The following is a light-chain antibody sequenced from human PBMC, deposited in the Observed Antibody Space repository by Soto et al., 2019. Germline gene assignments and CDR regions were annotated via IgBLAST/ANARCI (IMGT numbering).Light chain of an antibody. J-gene: IGKJ4*01. CDR1: QSVSSSY. CDR3: QQYGSSPFT. CDR2: GAS. Sequence: EIALTQSPGTLSLSPGERATLSCRASQSVSSSYLAWYQQKPGQAPRLLIYGASSRATGILDRFSGSGSGTDFTLTISRLEPEDVAVYYCQQYGSSPFTFGGGNKVEIK. V-gene: IGKV3-20*01.